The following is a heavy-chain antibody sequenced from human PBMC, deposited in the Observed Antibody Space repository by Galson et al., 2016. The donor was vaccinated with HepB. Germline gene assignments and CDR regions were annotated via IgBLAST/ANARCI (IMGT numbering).Heavy chain of an antibody. J-gene: IGHJ3*01. CDR2: MNPDGSQT. Sequence: SLRLSCAASGFTFRTSWMSWVRQPPGKGPEWVANMNPDGSQTYYVDSVKGRFNISKDNAKNSLYLRMNSLRADDTAVYYCARDPMRFASDLWGQGTMVTVSS. CDR1: GFTFRTSW. V-gene: IGHV3-7*01. CDR3: ARDPMRFASDL.